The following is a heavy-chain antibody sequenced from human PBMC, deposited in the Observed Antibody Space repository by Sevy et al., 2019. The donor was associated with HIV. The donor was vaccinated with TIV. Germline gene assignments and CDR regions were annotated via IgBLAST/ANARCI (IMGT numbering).Heavy chain of an antibody. D-gene: IGHD6-13*01. V-gene: IGHV4-30-4*01. CDR2: IYYSGST. Sequence: SETLSHTCTVSGGSISSGDYYWSWIRQPPGKGLEWIGYIYYSGSTYYNPSLKSRVTISVDTSKNQFSLKLSSVTAADTAVYYCARVSAASRIFDYWGQGTLVTVSS. CDR3: ARVSAASRIFDY. CDR1: GGSISSGDYY. J-gene: IGHJ4*02.